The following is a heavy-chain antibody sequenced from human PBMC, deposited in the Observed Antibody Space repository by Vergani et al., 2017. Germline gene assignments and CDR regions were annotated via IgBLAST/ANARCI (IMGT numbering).Heavy chain of an antibody. D-gene: IGHD2-21*01. CDR2: TRYDGIVE. CDR3: ARDELRDAFDL. V-gene: IGHV3-30*02. Sequence: QVHLVESGGGVVQPGGSLRLSCTASGFTFTNYGMHWVRQAPGKGLEWVAFTRYDGIVEYYGDSVRGRFTISRDNSKKTHYLQMSGLTGDDTAMYYCARDELRDAFDLWGQGTLVIVSS. CDR1: GFTFTNYG. J-gene: IGHJ3*01.